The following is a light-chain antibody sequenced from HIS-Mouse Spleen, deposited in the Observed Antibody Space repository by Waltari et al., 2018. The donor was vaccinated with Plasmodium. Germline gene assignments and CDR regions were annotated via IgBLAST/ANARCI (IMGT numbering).Light chain of an antibody. CDR1: QSISTY. Sequence: DIHMTHSPSSLSASLGDRFPITCRASQSISTYLNWDQQKPWKAPKLLIYAASSLQSGVPSRFSGSASGTDFTLTISSLQPEDFATYYCQQSYSTPPTFGGGTKVEIK. CDR3: QQSYSTPPT. J-gene: IGKJ4*01. V-gene: IGKV1-39*01. CDR2: AAS.